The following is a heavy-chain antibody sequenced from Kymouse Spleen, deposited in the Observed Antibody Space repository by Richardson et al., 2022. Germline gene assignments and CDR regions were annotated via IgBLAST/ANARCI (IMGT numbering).Heavy chain of an antibody. CDR2: MNPNSGNT. CDR3: ARESTIFGVVIAYYYGMDV. V-gene: IGHV1-8*01. CDR1: GYTFTSYD. J-gene: IGHJ6*02. D-gene: IGHD3-3*01. Sequence: QVQLVQSGAEVKKPGASVKVSCKASGYTFTSYDINWVRQATGQGLEWMGWMNPNSGNTGYAQKFQGRVTMTRNTSISTAYMELSSLRSEDTAVYYCARESTIFGVVIAYYYGMDVWGQGTTVTVSS.